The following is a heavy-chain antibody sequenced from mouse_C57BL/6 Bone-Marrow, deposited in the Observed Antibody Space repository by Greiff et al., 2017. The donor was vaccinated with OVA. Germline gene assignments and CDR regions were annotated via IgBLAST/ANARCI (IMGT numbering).Heavy chain of an antibody. Sequence: QVQLKESGPELVKPGASVKISCKASGYSFTSYYIHWVKQRPGQGLEWIGWIYPGSGNTKYNEKFKGKATLTADTSSSTAYMQLSSLTSEDSAVYYCARAVPWYFDVWGTGTTVTVSS. D-gene: IGHD5-1*01. CDR3: ARAVPWYFDV. V-gene: IGHV1-66*01. CDR2: IYPGSGNT. J-gene: IGHJ1*03. CDR1: GYSFTSYY.